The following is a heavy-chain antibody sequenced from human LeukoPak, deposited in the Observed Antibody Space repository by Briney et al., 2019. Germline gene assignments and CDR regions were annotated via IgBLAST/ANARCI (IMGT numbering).Heavy chain of an antibody. CDR3: ARVIAISAFDI. J-gene: IGHJ3*02. CDR1: GFTFSSYE. Sequence: GGSLRLSCAASGFTFSSYEMNWVRQAPGKGLEWVSYISSSSSYIYYADSVKGRFTISRDNAKNSLYLQMNSLRAEDTAVYYCARVIAISAFDIWGQGTMVTVSS. V-gene: IGHV3-21*05. D-gene: IGHD3-3*02. CDR2: ISSSSSYI.